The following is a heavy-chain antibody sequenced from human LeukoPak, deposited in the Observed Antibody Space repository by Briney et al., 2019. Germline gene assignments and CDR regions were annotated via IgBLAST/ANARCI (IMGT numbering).Heavy chain of an antibody. CDR3: ARDYSDSSSAYFDN. V-gene: IGHV3-48*02. J-gene: IGHJ4*02. Sequence: GGSLRLSCAASGFTFSSYVVSWVRQAPGKGLEWVSYISSRSSTIYYADSVKGRFTISRDNAKNSLYLQMNSLRDEDTAVYYCARDYSDSSSAYFDNWGQGTLVIVSS. D-gene: IGHD3-22*01. CDR2: ISSRSSTI. CDR1: GFTFSSYV.